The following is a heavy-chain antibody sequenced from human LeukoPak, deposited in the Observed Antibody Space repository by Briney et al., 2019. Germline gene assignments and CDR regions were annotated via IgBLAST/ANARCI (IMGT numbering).Heavy chain of an antibody. Sequence: GGSLRLSCAASGFTFSSYSMNWVRQAPGKGLEWVSSISSSSSYIYYADSVKGRFTISRDNAKNSLYLQMNSLRAEDTAVYYCARLTGDPARLSYYCYYMDVWGKGTTVTVSS. CDR3: ARLTGDPARLSYYCYYMDV. CDR2: ISSSSSYI. V-gene: IGHV3-21*01. J-gene: IGHJ6*03. D-gene: IGHD7-27*01. CDR1: GFTFSSYS.